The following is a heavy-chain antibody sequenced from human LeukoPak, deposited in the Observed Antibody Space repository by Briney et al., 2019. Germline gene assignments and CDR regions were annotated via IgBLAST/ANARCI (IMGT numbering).Heavy chain of an antibody. J-gene: IGHJ6*03. V-gene: IGHV3-7*01. CDR1: GFTFSSYW. Sequence: AGGSLRLSCAASGFTFSSYWMSWVRQAPGKGLEWVANIKQDGSEKYYVDSVKGRFTISRDNAKNSLYLQMNSLRAEDTAVYYCASSPYYYYVDVWGKGTTVTVSS. CDR3: ASSPYYYYVDV. CDR2: IKQDGSEK.